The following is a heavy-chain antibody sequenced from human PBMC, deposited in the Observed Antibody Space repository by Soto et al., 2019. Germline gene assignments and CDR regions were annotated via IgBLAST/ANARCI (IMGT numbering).Heavy chain of an antibody. J-gene: IGHJ4*02. V-gene: IGHV3-33*01. Sequence: QVQVVESGGGVVQPGRSLRLSCAASGFAFSDFGMHWVRQAPGKGLEWVAVIWHDGKNIDYADYAKGRFTISRDNSRNILYLEMNSLRVEDTAVYYCARDPGQDEAMDYWGQGTLVTVSS. CDR3: ARDPGQDEAMDY. CDR1: GFAFSDFG. CDR2: IWHDGKNI.